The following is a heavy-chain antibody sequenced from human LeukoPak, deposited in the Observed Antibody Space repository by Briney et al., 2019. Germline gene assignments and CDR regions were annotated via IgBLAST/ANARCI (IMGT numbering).Heavy chain of an antibody. J-gene: IGHJ2*01. CDR3: ARWRVNWYFDL. CDR1: VFTFSSYS. CDR2: ISISSSYI. V-gene: IGHV3-21*01. Sequence: GGSLRLSCAASVFTFSSYSMNWGCQAPGKGLECVSSISISSSYIYYADPVKGRFTISRDNAKNSLYLQMNSLRAEDTAVYYCARWRVNWYFDLWGRGTLVTVSS. D-gene: IGHD3-22*01.